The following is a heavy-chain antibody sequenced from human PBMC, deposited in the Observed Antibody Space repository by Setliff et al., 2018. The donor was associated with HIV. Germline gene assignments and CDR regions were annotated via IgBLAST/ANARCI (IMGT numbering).Heavy chain of an antibody. CDR2: INPSGDST. CDR1: GYTFTSYY. V-gene: IGHV1-46*01. Sequence: ASVKVSCKASGYTFTSYYMHWVRQAPGQGLEWMGIINPSGDSTSYAQKFQGRVTMTRDTSTSTVYMELSSLRSEDTAVYYCARAHALPGNYYYGMDVWGQGTTVTVSS. J-gene: IGHJ6*02. CDR3: ARAHALPGNYYYGMDV.